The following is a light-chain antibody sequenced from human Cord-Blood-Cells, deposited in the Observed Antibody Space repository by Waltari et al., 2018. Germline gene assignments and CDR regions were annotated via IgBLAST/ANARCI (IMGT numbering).Light chain of an antibody. CDR2: DVS. CDR3: GSYTSSSTYV. Sequence: QSALTQPASVSGSPGQSITISCTGPSSDVGGYNYVSWYQQHPGKAPKLMIYDVSNRPSGVSNRFSGSKSGNTASLTISGLQAEDEADYYCGSYTSSSTYVFGTGTKVTVL. CDR1: SSDVGGYNY. J-gene: IGLJ1*01. V-gene: IGLV2-14*01.